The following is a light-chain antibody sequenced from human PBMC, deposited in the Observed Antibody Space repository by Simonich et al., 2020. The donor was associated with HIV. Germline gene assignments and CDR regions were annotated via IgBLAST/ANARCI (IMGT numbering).Light chain of an antibody. V-gene: IGKV1-NL1*01. CDR3: QQYNTYSPYT. Sequence: ETQLTQLPSSLSAPLGDKVPITCRASQGISNSLAWYQHKPGKAPKLLLYAASRLESGVPSRFSGSGSGTEFTLTISSLQPDDFATYYCQQYNTYSPYTFGQGTKLEIK. J-gene: IGKJ2*01. CDR2: AAS. CDR1: QGISNS.